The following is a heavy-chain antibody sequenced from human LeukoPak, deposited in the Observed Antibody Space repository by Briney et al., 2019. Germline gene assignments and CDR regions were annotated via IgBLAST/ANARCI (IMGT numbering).Heavy chain of an antibody. CDR1: GFTFSSYA. V-gene: IGHV3-23*01. CDR2: ISGSGGST. D-gene: IGHD2-21*02. J-gene: IGHJ4*02. Sequence: HPGGSLRLSCAASGFTFSSYAMSWVRQAPGKGLEWVSAISGSGGSTYYADSVKGRFTISRDNSKNTLYLQMNSLRAEDTAVYYCAKDPRSWGDYYFDYWGQGTLVTVSS. CDR3: AKDPRSWGDYYFDY.